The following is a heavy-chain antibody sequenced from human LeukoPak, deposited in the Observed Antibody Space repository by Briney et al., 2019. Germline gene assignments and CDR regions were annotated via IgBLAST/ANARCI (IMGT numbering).Heavy chain of an antibody. D-gene: IGHD1-26*01. CDR2: ISSSSSYI. CDR1: GFTFSSYS. Sequence: AGGSLRLSCAASGFTFSSYSMNWVRQAPGKGLEWVSSISSSSSYIYYAESVKGRFTISRDNAKNSLYLQMNSLRAEDTAVYYCASSSTSYYFDYWGQGTLVTVSS. V-gene: IGHV3-21*01. J-gene: IGHJ4*02. CDR3: ASSSTSYYFDY.